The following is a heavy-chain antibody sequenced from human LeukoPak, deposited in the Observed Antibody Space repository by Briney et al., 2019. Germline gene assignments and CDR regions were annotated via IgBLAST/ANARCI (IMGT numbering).Heavy chain of an antibody. Sequence: SETLSLTCAVYGVSVSSDNWRTWVRQSPGKGLEWIGETHRSGDTKYNPSLNGRVTISIDNSNNRLSLNLRYVTAADTAMYYCATRDQSRTYRAPADCWGQGTLATVSS. D-gene: IGHD5-24*01. CDR1: GVSVSSDNW. CDR3: ATRDQSRTYRAPADC. J-gene: IGHJ4*02. CDR2: THRSGDT. V-gene: IGHV4-4*02.